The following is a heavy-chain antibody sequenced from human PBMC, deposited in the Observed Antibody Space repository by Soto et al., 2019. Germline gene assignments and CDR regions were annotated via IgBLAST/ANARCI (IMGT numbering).Heavy chain of an antibody. Sequence: EVQLVESGGGLVQPGGSLRLSCAASGFTVSSNYMSWVRQAPGKGLEWVSVIYSGGSTYYADSVKGRFTISRDNSKNTLYLQMNSLRAEDTAVYYCARDAVGDYYYYDYMDVWGKGTTVTVSS. CDR2: IYSGGST. CDR3: ARDAVGDYYYYDYMDV. V-gene: IGHV3-66*01. CDR1: GFTVSSNY. D-gene: IGHD3-16*01. J-gene: IGHJ6*03.